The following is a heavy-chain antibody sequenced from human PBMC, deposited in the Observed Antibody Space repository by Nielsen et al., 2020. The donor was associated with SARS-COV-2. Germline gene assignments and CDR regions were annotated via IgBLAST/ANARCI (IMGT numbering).Heavy chain of an antibody. CDR2: IYYSGST. CDR3: ARQFCTSTSCYVFHFDS. J-gene: IGHJ4*02. D-gene: IGHD2-2*01. CDR1: GGSISSSSYY. Sequence: SETLSLTCTVSGGSISSSSYYWSWIRQPPGKGLEWIGYIYYSGSTNYNPSLKSRVTISMDTSKNQFSLRLSSVTAADTAVYYCARQFCTSTSCYVFHFDSWGQGTLVTVSS. V-gene: IGHV4-61*05.